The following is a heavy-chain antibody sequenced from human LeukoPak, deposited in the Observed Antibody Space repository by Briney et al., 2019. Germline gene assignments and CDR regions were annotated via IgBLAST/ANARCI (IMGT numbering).Heavy chain of an antibody. J-gene: IGHJ4*02. Sequence: QSGGSLRLSCAASGFTFSTYAMTWVRQAPGKGLEWVSAIRGDGATKFYADSVKGRFTVSRDNSKNTLYLQMNSLRAEDTAVYYCAKDQYRDYFRGADYWGQGTLVTVSS. CDR2: IRGDGATK. CDR1: GFTFSTYA. CDR3: AKDQYRDYFRGADY. V-gene: IGHV3-23*01. D-gene: IGHD2/OR15-2a*01.